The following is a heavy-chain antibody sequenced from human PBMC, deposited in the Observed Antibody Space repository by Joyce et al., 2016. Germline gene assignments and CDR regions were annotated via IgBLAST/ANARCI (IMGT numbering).Heavy chain of an antibody. V-gene: IGHV5-51*01. CDR3: ARTTVTTYGFAFDI. Sequence: EVQLVQSGAEVKKPGESLTISCKGSGNSFASYWIGWVGQMPGKGLEWMGILYVGESDTRYSPSFQGQVTISADKSISTAYLQWSSLKASDTAMYYCARTTVTTYGFAFDIWGQGTMVTVSS. CDR2: LYVGESDT. D-gene: IGHD4-17*01. CDR1: GNSFASYW. J-gene: IGHJ3*02.